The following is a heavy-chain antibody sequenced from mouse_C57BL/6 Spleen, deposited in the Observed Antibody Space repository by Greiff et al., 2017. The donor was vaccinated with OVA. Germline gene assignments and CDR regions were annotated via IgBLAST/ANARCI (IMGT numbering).Heavy chain of an antibody. Sequence: DVKLQESGPGLVKPSQSLSLTCSVTGYSITSGYYWNWIRQFPGNKLEWMGYISYDGSNNYNPSLKNRISITRDTSKNQFFLKLNSVTTEDTATYYCAREKVATRYFDVWGTGTTVTVSS. V-gene: IGHV3-6*01. D-gene: IGHD1-1*01. CDR2: ISYDGSN. J-gene: IGHJ1*03. CDR1: GYSITSGYY. CDR3: AREKVATRYFDV.